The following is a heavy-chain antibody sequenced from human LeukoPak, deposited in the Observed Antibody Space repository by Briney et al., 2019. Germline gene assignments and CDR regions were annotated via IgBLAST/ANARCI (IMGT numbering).Heavy chain of an antibody. CDR2: ISTSGSTI. V-gene: IGHV3-48*04. Sequence: GGSLRLSCAASGFTFSSYSMNWVRQAPGKGLEWVSYISTSGSTIYYADSVKGRFTISRDNAKNSLYLQMNSLRAEDTAVYYCASPVGAHFSYWGQGTLVTVSS. D-gene: IGHD1-26*01. J-gene: IGHJ4*02. CDR1: GFTFSSYS. CDR3: ASPVGAHFSY.